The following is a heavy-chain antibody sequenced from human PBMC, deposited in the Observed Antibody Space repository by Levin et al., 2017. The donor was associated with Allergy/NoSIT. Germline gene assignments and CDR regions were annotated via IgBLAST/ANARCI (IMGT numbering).Heavy chain of an antibody. Sequence: SVKVSCKASGGTFSSHTISWVRQAPGQGLEWMGGIIPMFGTPNYAQKYQGRVTITADESTNTAYMELNSLRSEDTAAYYCATGETHYEILTGFNYWGQGALVTVSS. D-gene: IGHD3-9*01. CDR2: IIPMFGTP. V-gene: IGHV1-69*13. CDR1: GGTFSSHT. CDR3: ATGETHYEILTGFNY. J-gene: IGHJ4*02.